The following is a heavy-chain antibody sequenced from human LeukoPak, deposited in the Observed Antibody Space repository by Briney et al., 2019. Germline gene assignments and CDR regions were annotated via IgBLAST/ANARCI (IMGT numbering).Heavy chain of an antibody. J-gene: IGHJ5*02. CDR2: IYYSGST. CDR3: AGYCSSTSCYGSDP. Sequence: KPSETLSVTCTVSGGSISSYDWSWIRQPPGKGLEWIGYIYYSGSTNYNPSLKSRVTISVDTSKNQFSLKLSSVTAADTAVYYCAGYCSSTSCYGSDPWGQGTLVTVSS. D-gene: IGHD2-2*01. CDR1: GGSISSYD. V-gene: IGHV4-59*01.